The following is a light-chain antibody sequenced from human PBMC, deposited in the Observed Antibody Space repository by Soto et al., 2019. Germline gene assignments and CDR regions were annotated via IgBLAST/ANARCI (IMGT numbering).Light chain of an antibody. CDR1: SSNIGAGYA. CDR2: ANS. J-gene: IGLJ1*01. V-gene: IGLV1-40*01. CDR3: QSYDSSPI. Sequence: QSVLTQPPSVSGAPGQRVTISCTGSSSNIGAGYAVRWYQQLPGTAPKLLIYANSNRPSGVPDRFSGSKSGTSASLAITGLQDEDEADYYCQSYDSSPIFGTGTKVTVL.